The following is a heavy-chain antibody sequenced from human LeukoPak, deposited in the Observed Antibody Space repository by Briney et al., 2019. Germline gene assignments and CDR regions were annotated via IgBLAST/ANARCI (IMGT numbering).Heavy chain of an antibody. J-gene: IGHJ4*02. CDR3: AGDAAGEIDY. D-gene: IGHD6-19*01. CDR1: GGSISTYY. V-gene: IGHV4-59*01. CDR2: IYYTGST. Sequence: SETLSLTCTVSGGSISTYYWTWIRQPPGKGLEWVGNIYYTGSTNYNPSLKSRVTLSIDTSKKQFSLGLTSVTAADTAVYYCAGDAAGEIDYWGQGILVTVAS.